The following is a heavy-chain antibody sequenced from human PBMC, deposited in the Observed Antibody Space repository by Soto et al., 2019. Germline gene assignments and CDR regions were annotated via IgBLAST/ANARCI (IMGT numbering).Heavy chain of an antibody. J-gene: IGHJ4*02. CDR1: GGTFSSYA. D-gene: IGHD4-17*01. CDR3: AREGVPGYGGNYYFDY. V-gene: IGHV1-69*01. CDR2: IIPLFGTA. Sequence: QVQLVQSGAEVKKPGSSVKVSCKASGGTFSSYAISWVRQAPGQGLEWMGGIIPLFGTANYAQKFQGRVTITADESTSTAYMEVSSLRSEDTAVYYCAREGVPGYGGNYYFDYWGQGTLVTVSS.